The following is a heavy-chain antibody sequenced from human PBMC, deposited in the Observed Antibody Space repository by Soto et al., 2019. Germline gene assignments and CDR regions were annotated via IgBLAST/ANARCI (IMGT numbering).Heavy chain of an antibody. Sequence: GGSLRLSCAASGFTFSSYEMSWVRQAPGKGLEWVSYISSSGSTIYYADSVKGRFTISRDNAKNSLYLQMNSLRAEDTAVYYCARVYYDILTGPAYYFDCWGQGTLVTVSS. CDR2: ISSSGSTI. J-gene: IGHJ4*02. CDR3: ARVYYDILTGPAYYFDC. D-gene: IGHD3-9*01. CDR1: GFTFSSYE. V-gene: IGHV3-48*03.